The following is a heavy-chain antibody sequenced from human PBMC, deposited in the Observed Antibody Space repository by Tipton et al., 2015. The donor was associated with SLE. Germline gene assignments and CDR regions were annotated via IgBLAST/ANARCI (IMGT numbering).Heavy chain of an antibody. CDR1: GFAFSRSA. D-gene: IGHD4-11*01. J-gene: IGHJ6*03. CDR2: IYSGGSGP. Sequence: SLRLSCAASGFAFSRSAMSWVRQAPGKGLEWVATIYSGGSGPFYTDSVKGRFTISRDNSKNTVYLQMSGLRAGDTAVYYCTKMRSNDYYYYYIDVWGTGSTVTVS. V-gene: IGHV3-23*03. CDR3: TKMRSNDYYYYYIDV.